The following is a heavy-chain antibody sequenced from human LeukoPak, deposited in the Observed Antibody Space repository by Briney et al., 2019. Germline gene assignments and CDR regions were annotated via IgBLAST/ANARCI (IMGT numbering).Heavy chain of an antibody. Sequence: PGGSLRLSCAASGFTFSSYAMSWVRQAPGKGLEWVSAISGSGGSTYYADSVKGQFTISRDNSKNTLYLQMNSLRAEDTAVYYCAKRPPYSGYEAHFDYWGQGTLVTVSS. V-gene: IGHV3-23*01. J-gene: IGHJ4*02. CDR1: GFTFSSYA. D-gene: IGHD5-12*01. CDR3: AKRPPYSGYEAHFDY. CDR2: ISGSGGST.